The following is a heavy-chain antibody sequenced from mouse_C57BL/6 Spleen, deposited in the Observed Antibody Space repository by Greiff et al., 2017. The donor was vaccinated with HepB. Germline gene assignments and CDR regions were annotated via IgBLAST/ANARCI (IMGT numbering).Heavy chain of an antibody. D-gene: IGHD1-1*01. V-gene: IGHV1-19*01. J-gene: IGHJ2*01. Sequence: EVQLVESGPVLVKPGASVKMSCKASGYTFTDYYMNWVKQSHGKSLEWIGVINPYNGGTSYNQKFKGKATLTVDKSSSTAYMELNSLTSEDSAVYYCARDYYYGSSPLHDYWGQGTTLTVSS. CDR3: ARDYYYGSSPLHDY. CDR1: GYTFTDYY. CDR2: INPYNGGT.